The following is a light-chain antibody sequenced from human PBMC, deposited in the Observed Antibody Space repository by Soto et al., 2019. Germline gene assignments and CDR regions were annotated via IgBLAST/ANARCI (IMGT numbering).Light chain of an antibody. CDR2: DVS. CDR1: QGVTTN. J-gene: IGKJ5*01. Sequence: VMTQSPGTLSVSPGERATLSCRAGQGVTTNFAWYQQKSGQSPRLLIYDVSIRATGVPARFSGTGSETDFTLTISGLQSEDSAVYFCQQYNNWPFSFGQGTRL. V-gene: IGKV3-15*01. CDR3: QQYNNWPFS.